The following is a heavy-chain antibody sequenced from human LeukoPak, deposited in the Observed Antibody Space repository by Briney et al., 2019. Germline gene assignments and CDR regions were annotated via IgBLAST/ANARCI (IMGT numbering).Heavy chain of an antibody. D-gene: IGHD3-10*01. J-gene: IGHJ3*02. CDR2: ISTAGDP. CDR1: GFTVSNYD. Sequence: GGSLSLSCAASGFTVSNYDLHWVRQGTGKGLEWVSGISTAGDPYYPGSVKGRFTISRENAKKSLYLQMNSLRDGDTAVYYCARGIRAGVWAFDIWGQGTMVTVAS. V-gene: IGHV3-13*04. CDR3: ARGIRAGVWAFDI.